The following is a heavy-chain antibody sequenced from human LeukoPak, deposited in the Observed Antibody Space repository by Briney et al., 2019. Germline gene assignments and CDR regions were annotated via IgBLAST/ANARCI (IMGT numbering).Heavy chain of an antibody. Sequence: GGSLRLSCAASGFTFSSSNINWVRQAPGKGLEWVSYITSSSTTIYYADSVKGRFTISRDNAKNSLYLQMDSLREDDTAVYYCARSEGPLDYWGQGTLVTVSS. J-gene: IGHJ4*02. CDR3: ARSEGPLDY. CDR2: ITSSSTTI. V-gene: IGHV3-48*02. CDR1: GFTFSSSN.